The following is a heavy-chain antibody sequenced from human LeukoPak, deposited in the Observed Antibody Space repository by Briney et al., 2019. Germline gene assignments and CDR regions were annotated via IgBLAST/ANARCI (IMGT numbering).Heavy chain of an antibody. CDR3: VRDFSLTRLERPFDS. J-gene: IGHJ4*02. CDR1: GFTFSAYW. Sequence: TGGSLRLSYAASGFTFSAYWMTWVRQAPGKGLEWVANIKQDGSEKYYVDSVKGRFTISKDNAKNSVYLQMNSLRAEDTAVYYCVRDFSLTRLERPFDSWGQGTLVTVSS. V-gene: IGHV3-7*01. CDR2: IKQDGSEK. D-gene: IGHD1-1*01.